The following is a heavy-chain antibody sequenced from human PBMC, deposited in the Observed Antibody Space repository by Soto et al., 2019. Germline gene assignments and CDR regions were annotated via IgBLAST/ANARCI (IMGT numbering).Heavy chain of an antibody. CDR1: GYSFKTYS. D-gene: IGHD2-21*01. V-gene: IGHV1-3*01. Sequence: SVKVSCKASGYSFKTYSIHWVRQAPGQRLQWMGSINAGSGDTKYSPHFQGRVTITRDTAATTAYMEMRSLRSEDTAVYYCARNRLLWYEDFDPWGQGTLVTVSS. CDR3: ARNRLLWYEDFDP. CDR2: INAGSGDT. J-gene: IGHJ5*02.